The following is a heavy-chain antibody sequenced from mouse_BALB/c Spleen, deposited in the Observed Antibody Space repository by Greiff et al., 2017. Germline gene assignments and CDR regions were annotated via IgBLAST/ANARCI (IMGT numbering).Heavy chain of an antibody. V-gene: IGHV5-17*02. CDR3: ARSGGYESWFAY. CDR2: ISSGSSTI. CDR1: GFTFSSFG. Sequence: DVMLVESGGGLVQPGGSRKLSCAASGFTFSSFGMHWVRQAPEKGLEWVAYISSGSSTIYYADTVKGRFTISRDNPKNTLFLQMTSLRSEDTAMYYCARSGGYESWFAYWGQGTLVTVSA. J-gene: IGHJ3*01. D-gene: IGHD2-2*01.